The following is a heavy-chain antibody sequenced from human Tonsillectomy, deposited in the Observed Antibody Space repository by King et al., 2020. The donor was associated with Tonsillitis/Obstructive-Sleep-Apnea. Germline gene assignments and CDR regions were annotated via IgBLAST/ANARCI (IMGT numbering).Heavy chain of an antibody. CDR3: ARITGGFNYWAFEN. J-gene: IGHJ4*02. D-gene: IGHD5-18*01. CDR1: GFSLSTSGMC. V-gene: IGHV2-70*11. Sequence: TLKESGPALVKPTQTLTLTCTFSGFSLSTSGMCVSWIRQPPGKALEWLARIDWDDDKYFSTSLKTRLTISKDTSKNQVVLTMTNMDPVDSATYYCARITGGFNYWAFENWGQGTLVTVSS. CDR2: IDWDDDK.